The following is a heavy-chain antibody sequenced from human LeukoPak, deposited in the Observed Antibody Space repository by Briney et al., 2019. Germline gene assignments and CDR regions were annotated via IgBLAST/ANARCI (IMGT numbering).Heavy chain of an antibody. D-gene: IGHD1-7*01. V-gene: IGHV4-59*01. J-gene: IGHJ4*02. CDR3: ARVGSITGTTYFDY. CDR1: GVSISSYY. Sequence: SETLSLTCTVSGVSISSYYWSWIRQPPGKGLEWIGYIYYSGSTNYNPSLKSRVTISVDTSKNQFSLKLSSVTAADTAVYYCARVGSITGTTYFDYWGQGTLVTVSS. CDR2: IYYSGST.